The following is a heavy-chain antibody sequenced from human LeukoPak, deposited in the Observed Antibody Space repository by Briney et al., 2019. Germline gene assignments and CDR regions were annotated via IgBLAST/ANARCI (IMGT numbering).Heavy chain of an antibody. CDR1: GVTFSDHF. CDR2: TRNKGHNYTT. Sequence: GGSLRLSCATSGVTFSDHFLDWVRQAPGKGLEWVGRTRNKGHNYTTDYAASVKGSFTISRHGSKQLMYLQMNSLKTDDTAVYYCVRDQGRPGDYWGQGTLVTVSS. J-gene: IGHJ4*02. CDR3: VRDQGRPGDY. D-gene: IGHD2-2*01. V-gene: IGHV3-72*01.